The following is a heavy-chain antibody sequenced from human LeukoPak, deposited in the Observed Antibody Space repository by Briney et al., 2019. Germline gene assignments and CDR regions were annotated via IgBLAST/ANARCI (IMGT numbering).Heavy chain of an antibody. Sequence: ASVRVSCKASGYTYTSYGISWVRQAPGQGLEWMGWISAYNCKTNYAQKLQGRVTMTTDTSTSTAYMELRSLRSDDTAVYYCARDYGRITANYYGLDIWGQGTTVTVSS. CDR1: GYTYTSYG. CDR2: ISAYNCKT. J-gene: IGHJ6*02. V-gene: IGHV1-18*01. CDR3: ARDYGRITANYYGLDI. D-gene: IGHD6-13*01.